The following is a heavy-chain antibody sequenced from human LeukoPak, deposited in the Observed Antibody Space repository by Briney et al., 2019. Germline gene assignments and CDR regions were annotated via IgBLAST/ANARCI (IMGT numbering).Heavy chain of an antibody. J-gene: IGHJ4*02. V-gene: IGHV4-61*08. CDR1: GGSISSGGYY. D-gene: IGHD3-22*01. Sequence: SETLSLTCTVSGGSISSGGYYWSWIRQPPGKGLEWIGYIYYSGSTNYNPSLKSRVTISVDTSKNQFSLELSSVTAADTAVYYCARIEYYYDSSGYYFYYFDYWGQGTLVTVSS. CDR3: ARIEYYYDSSGYYFYYFDY. CDR2: IYYSGST.